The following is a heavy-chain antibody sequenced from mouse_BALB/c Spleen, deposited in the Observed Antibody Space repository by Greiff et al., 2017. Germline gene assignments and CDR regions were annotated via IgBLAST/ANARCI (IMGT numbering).Heavy chain of an antibody. CDR3: AREYGKYYAMDY. CDR2: ISTYYGDA. Sequence: QVQLQQSGAELVRPGVSVKISCKGSGYTFTDYAMPWVQQSHAKSLEWIGVISTYYGDASYNQKFKGKATMTVDNSSSTAYMELARLTSEDSAIYYCAREYGKYYAMDYWGQGTSVTVSS. J-gene: IGHJ4*01. V-gene: IGHV1S137*01. CDR1: GYTFTDYA. D-gene: IGHD1-1*02.